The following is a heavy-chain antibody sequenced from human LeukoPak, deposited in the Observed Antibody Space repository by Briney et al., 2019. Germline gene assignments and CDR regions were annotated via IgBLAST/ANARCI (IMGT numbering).Heavy chain of an antibody. V-gene: IGHV4-59*01. CDR3: ARAAGGYNYVFDY. D-gene: IGHD5-24*01. CDR1: GGSISSYY. J-gene: IGHJ4*02. CDR2: IHYSGST. Sequence: SETLSLTCTVSGGSISSYYWSWIRQPPGKGLEWIGYIHYSGSTHYNPSLKSRVTISVDTSKNQFSLKLSSVTAADTAVYYCARAAGGYNYVFDYWGQGTLVTVSS.